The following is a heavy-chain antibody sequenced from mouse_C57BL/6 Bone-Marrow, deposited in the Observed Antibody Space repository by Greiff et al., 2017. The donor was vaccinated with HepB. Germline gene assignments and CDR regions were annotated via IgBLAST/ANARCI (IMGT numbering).Heavy chain of an antibody. CDR2: ISNLAYSI. V-gene: IGHV5-15*04. CDR1: GFTFSDYG. Sequence: EVKLVESGGGLVQPGGSLKLSCAASGFTFSDYGMAWVRQAPSKGPEWVAFISNLAYSIYYADTVTGRFTISRENAKNTLYLEMSRLRSEDTAMYYCARQDYGSSYHYAMDYWGKGTSVTVSS. CDR3: ARQDYGSSYHYAMDY. D-gene: IGHD1-1*01. J-gene: IGHJ4*01.